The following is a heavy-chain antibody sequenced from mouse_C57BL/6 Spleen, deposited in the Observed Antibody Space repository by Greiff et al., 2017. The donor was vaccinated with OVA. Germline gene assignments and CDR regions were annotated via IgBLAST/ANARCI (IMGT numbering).Heavy chain of an antibody. CDR3: ARTTVVAPWSFDV. J-gene: IGHJ1*03. CDR2: INPNNGGT. CDR1: GYTFTDYY. D-gene: IGHD1-1*01. V-gene: IGHV1-26*01. Sequence: EVKLQQSGPELVKPGASVKISCKASGYTFTDYYMNWVKQSHGKSLEWIGDINPNNGGTSYNQKFKGKATLTVDKSSSTAYMELRSLTSEDSAVYYCARTTVVAPWSFDVWGTGTTVTVSS.